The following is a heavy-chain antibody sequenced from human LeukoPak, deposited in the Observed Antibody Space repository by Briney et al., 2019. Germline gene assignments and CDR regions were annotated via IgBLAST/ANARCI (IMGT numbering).Heavy chain of an antibody. CDR3: TTGSTVTTVDY. D-gene: IGHD4-17*01. J-gene: IGHJ4*02. CDR1: GFTFSDYY. CDR2: IKSKTDGGTT. V-gene: IGHV3-15*01. Sequence: DPGGSLRLSCAASGFTFSDYYMSWIRQAPGKGLEWVGRIKSKTDGGTTDYAAPVKGRFTISRDDSKNTLYLQMNSLKTEDTAVYYCTTGSTVTTVDYWGQGTLVTVSS.